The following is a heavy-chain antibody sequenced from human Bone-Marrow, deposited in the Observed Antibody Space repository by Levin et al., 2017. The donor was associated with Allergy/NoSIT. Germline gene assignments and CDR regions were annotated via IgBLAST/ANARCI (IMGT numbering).Heavy chain of an antibody. CDR2: IIPFFGTA. J-gene: IGHJ6*02. CDR3: ARGPPTGYGMEV. V-gene: IGHV1-69*13. Sequence: ASVKVSCKASGETFSNSAINWVRQAPGQGLEWMGGIIPFFGTANYALKFQGRLTITADESTSIGYMEVSSLRSEDTAIYFCARGPPTGYGMEVWGQGTTVTVSS. CDR1: GETFSNSA.